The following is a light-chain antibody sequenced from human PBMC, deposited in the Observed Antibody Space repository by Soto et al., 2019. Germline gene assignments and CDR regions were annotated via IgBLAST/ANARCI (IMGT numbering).Light chain of an antibody. V-gene: IGKV3-20*01. CDR3: QPYGSSPTEYT. CDR2: GAS. Sequence: EIVLTQSPGTLSLSPGERATLSCRASQSVSSIYLAWYQQKPGQAPRLLIYGASSRATGIPDRFSGSGSGTDFTLTISRLEPEGFAVYYCQPYGSSPTEYTFGQGTKLEIK. CDR1: QSVSSIY. J-gene: IGKJ2*01.